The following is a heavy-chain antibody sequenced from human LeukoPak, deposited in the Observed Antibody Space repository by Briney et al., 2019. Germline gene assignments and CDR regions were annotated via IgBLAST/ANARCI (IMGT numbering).Heavy chain of an antibody. J-gene: IGHJ6*03. V-gene: IGHV3-30*02. CDR3: AKSERLQYYYYMDV. D-gene: IGHD6-25*01. CDR2: IRYDGSNK. CDR1: GFTFSSYV. Sequence: AGGSLGLSCAVSGFTFSSYVMSWVRQAPGKGLEWVAFIRYDGSNKYYADSVKGRFTISRDNSKNTLYLQMNSLRAEDTAVYYCAKSERLQYYYYMDVWGKGTTVTISS.